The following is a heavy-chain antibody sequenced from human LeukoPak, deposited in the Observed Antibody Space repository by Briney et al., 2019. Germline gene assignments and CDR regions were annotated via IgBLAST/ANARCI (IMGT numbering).Heavy chain of an antibody. Sequence: GGSLRLSCAASGFTFDDYAMHWVRQAPGKGLEWVSSISRGGSSKYFADSVKGRFTISRDNAKNSLDLQMDSLRPEDTAVYYCARDQFLDYWGQGTLVTVSS. V-gene: IGHV3-11*01. J-gene: IGHJ4*02. CDR1: GFTFDDYA. CDR3: ARDQFLDY. CDR2: ISRGGSSK.